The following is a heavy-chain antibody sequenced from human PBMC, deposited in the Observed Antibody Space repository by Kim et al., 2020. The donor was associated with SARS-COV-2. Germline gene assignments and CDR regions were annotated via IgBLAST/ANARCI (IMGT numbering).Heavy chain of an antibody. Sequence: YADSVKGRFTISRDNAKNPLYLQMKNLRAEDTAVYYCARWFGESHKFFDHWGQGTLVTVSS. D-gene: IGHD3-10*01. J-gene: IGHJ4*02. V-gene: IGHV3-74*01. CDR3: ARWFGESHKFFDH.